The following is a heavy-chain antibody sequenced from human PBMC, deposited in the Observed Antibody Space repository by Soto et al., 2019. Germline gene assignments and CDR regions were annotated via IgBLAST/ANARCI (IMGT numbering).Heavy chain of an antibody. J-gene: IGHJ6*02. CDR1: GYTFTSYG. Sequence: QVQLVQSGAEVKKPGASVKVSCKASGYTFTSYGISWGRQAPGQGLEWMGWISAYNGNTNYAQKLQGRDTMTTDTATRTGYMELRSLTYDDTAVYYCARRGRQLVHFYDYYGKDVWGQGTTVTVS. V-gene: IGHV1-18*04. D-gene: IGHD1-1*01. CDR2: ISAYNGNT. CDR3: ARRGRQLVHFYDYYGKDV.